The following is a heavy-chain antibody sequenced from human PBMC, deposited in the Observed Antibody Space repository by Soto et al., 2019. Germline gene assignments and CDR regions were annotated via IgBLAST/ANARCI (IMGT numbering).Heavy chain of an antibody. J-gene: IGHJ4*02. CDR1: GGSISSYY. Sequence: SETLSLTCTVSGGSISSYYWSWIRQPPGKGLEWIGYIYYSGSTNYNPSLKSRVTISVDTSKNQFSLKLSSVTAADTAVYYCARHSAMWGPYDILIGPIDYWGQGTLVTVSS. V-gene: IGHV4-59*08. CDR3: ARHSAMWGPYDILIGPIDY. CDR2: IYYSGST. D-gene: IGHD3-9*01.